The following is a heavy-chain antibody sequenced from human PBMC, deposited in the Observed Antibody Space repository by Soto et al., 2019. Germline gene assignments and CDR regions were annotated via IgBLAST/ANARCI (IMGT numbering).Heavy chain of an antibody. V-gene: IGHV1-58*01. CDR2: IVVGSGNI. CDR1: GFTFTSSA. D-gene: IGHD6-6*01. Sequence: QMQLVQSGPEVKKPGTSVKVSCKASGFTFTSSAVQWVRQARGQRLEWIGWIVVGSGNINYAQKSQERVIIARDMITSTAYMGLSSLRSENTGGNYCAADLVEQKLVRGRYYYGIDVWGQGTTVTVSS. CDR3: AADLVEQKLVRGRYYYGIDV. J-gene: IGHJ6*02.